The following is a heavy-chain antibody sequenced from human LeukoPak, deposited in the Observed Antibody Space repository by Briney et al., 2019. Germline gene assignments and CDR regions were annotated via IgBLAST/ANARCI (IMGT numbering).Heavy chain of an antibody. J-gene: IGHJ4*02. Sequence: PGGSLRPSCAASGFTFSSYVMSWVRQAPGKGLEWVSGISGSGGSTDYADSVKGRFTISRDNSKNTLYLQMNSLRAEDTAVYFCAKSPPKAVVRGVASFDLWGQGNLVTVAS. CDR2: ISGSGGST. CDR3: AKSPPKAVVRGVASFDL. CDR1: GFTFSSYV. D-gene: IGHD3-10*01. V-gene: IGHV3-23*01.